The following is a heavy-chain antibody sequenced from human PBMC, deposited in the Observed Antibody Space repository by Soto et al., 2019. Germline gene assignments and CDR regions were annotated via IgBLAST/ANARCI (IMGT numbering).Heavy chain of an antibody. CDR3: TRELAVAPDVGNFDY. CDR2: IRSKAYGGTT. V-gene: IGHV3-49*04. Sequence: PGGSLRLSCTASGFTFGDYAMSWVRQAPGKGLEWVGFIRSKAYGGTTEYAASVKGRFTISRDDSKSIAYLQMNSLKTEDTAVYYCTRELAVAPDVGNFDYWGQGTLVTVSS. J-gene: IGHJ4*02. D-gene: IGHD6-19*01. CDR1: GFTFGDYA.